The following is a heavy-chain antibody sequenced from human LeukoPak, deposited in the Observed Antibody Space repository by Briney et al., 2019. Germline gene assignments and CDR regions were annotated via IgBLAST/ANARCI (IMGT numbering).Heavy chain of an antibody. V-gene: IGHV3-15*01. CDR1: GFTFSNGW. CDR3: SALAGYGMDV. J-gene: IGHJ6*02. Sequence: PGGSLRLSCAASGFTFSNGWMSWVRQAPGKGLEWVGRIKSKTDGGTTDYAAPVKGRFTISRDDSKNTLYLQMNSLKTEDTTVYYCSALAGYGMDVWGQGTRSPSP. D-gene: IGHD6-13*01. CDR2: IKSKTDGGTT.